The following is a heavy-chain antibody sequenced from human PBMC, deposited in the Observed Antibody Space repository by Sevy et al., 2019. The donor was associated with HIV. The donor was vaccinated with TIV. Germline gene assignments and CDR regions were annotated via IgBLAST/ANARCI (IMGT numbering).Heavy chain of an antibody. V-gene: IGHV3-15*01. J-gene: IGHJ4*02. D-gene: IGHD1-26*01. CDR3: TTEAYSGSYLHDY. Sequence: GGSLRLSCAASGFTFSNAWMSWVRQAPGKGLEWVGRIKSKTDGGTTDYAAPVKGRFTISRDDSKNTLYLQMNSLKTEDTAVYYCTTEAYSGSYLHDYWGQRTLVTVSS. CDR1: GFTFSNAW. CDR2: IKSKTDGGTT.